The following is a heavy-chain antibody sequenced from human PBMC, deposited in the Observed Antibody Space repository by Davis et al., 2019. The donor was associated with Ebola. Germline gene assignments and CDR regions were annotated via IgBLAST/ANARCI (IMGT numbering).Heavy chain of an antibody. D-gene: IGHD3-22*01. V-gene: IGHV3-9*01. Sequence: SLKISCVVSGFTFDDYGMHWVRQTPGKGLEWVSGISWNGGSKDYADSVKGRFTISRDNAKNSLYLQMNSLTPEDTAFYYCAKGLTMIVSPFDYWGQGTLVTVSS. CDR3: AKGLTMIVSPFDY. CDR1: GFTFDDYG. CDR2: ISWNGGSK. J-gene: IGHJ4*02.